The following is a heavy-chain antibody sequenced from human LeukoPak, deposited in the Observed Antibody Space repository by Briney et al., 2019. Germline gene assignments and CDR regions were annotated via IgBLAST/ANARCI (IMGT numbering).Heavy chain of an antibody. D-gene: IGHD5-12*01. Sequence: SQTLSLTCTVSGGSLSRGGDYWTWIRQPPGKGLEWIGYIYYSGSTYYNPSLKSRVTISVDTSKNQFSLKLSSVTAADTAVYYCARDSGWHSDYWGQGTLVTVSS. CDR1: GGSLSRGGDY. V-gene: IGHV4-30-4*08. J-gene: IGHJ4*02. CDR2: IYYSGST. CDR3: ARDSGWHSDY.